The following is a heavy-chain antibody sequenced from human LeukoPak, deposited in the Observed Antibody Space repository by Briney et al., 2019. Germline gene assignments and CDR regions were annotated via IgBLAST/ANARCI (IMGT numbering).Heavy chain of an antibody. CDR1: GGTLSSYA. Sequence: SVKVSCKASGGTLSSYAISWVRQAPGQGLEWMGGIIPIFGTANYAQKFQGRVTITTDESTSTAYMELSSLRSEDTAVYYCARGDCSSTSCLPGYYYYMDVWGKGTTVTVSS. V-gene: IGHV1-69*05. J-gene: IGHJ6*03. CDR3: ARGDCSSTSCLPGYYYYMDV. CDR2: IIPIFGTA. D-gene: IGHD2-2*01.